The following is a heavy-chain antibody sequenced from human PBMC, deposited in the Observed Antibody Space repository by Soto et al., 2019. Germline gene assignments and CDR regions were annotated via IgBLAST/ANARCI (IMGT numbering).Heavy chain of an antibody. J-gene: IGHJ6*02. V-gene: IGHV1-46*01. D-gene: IGHD4-17*01. Sequence: XSGKVSCKAFGYSFSAFYMHWVRQAPGQGLEWMGVINPSGDGTSYAQKFQGRVTMTRDTSTSTVYTELSSLRSEDTAVYYCARVALGYDYADVWGQGTTVTVSS. CDR3: ARVALGYDYADV. CDR2: INPSGDGT. CDR1: GYSFSAFY.